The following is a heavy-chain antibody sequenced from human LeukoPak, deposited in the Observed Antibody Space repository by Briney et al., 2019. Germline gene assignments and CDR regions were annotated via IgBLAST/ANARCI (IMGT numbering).Heavy chain of an antibody. CDR1: GFTFSSYE. D-gene: IGHD2-2*01. CDR2: ISSSGSTI. Sequence: GGSLRLSCAASGFTFSSYEMNWVRQAPGKGLEWVSYISSSGSTIYYADSVKGRFTISRDNAKNSLYLQMNSLRAEDTAVYYCARDNRGDIVVVPAADYFDYWGQGTLVTVSS. V-gene: IGHV3-48*03. CDR3: ARDNRGDIVVVPAADYFDY. J-gene: IGHJ4*02.